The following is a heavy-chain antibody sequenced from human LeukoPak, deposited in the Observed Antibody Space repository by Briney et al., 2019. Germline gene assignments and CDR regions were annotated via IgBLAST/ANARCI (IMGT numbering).Heavy chain of an antibody. Sequence: PGGSLRLSCAASGFTFSSYGMHWVRQAPGRGLGWVAAIWYDGSNKYYADSVTGRFTISRDNSKITLYLQMNGLRAEDTGVYYCARDGSWGSFDFWGQGTLVTVSS. CDR2: IWYDGSNK. D-gene: IGHD7-27*01. CDR1: GFTFSSYG. J-gene: IGHJ4*02. CDR3: ARDGSWGSFDF. V-gene: IGHV3-33*01.